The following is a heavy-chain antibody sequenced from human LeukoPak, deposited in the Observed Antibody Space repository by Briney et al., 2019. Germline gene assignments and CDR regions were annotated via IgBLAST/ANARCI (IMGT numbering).Heavy chain of an antibody. D-gene: IGHD2-2*01. J-gene: IGHJ6*02. V-gene: IGHV5-51*01. CDR1: GYSFTSYW. Sequence: GESLKISCKGSGYSFTSYWIGWVRQMPGKGLEWMGIIYPGDSDTRYSPSFQGQVTISADKSISTAYLQWSSLKASDTAMYYCARQGIGYCSSTSCRLDPNYYYYYGMDVWGQGTTVTVSS. CDR2: IYPGDSDT. CDR3: ARQGIGYCSSTSCRLDPNYYYYYGMDV.